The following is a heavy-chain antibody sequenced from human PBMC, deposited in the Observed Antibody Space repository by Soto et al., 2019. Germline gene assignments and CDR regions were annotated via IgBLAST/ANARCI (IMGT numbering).Heavy chain of an antibody. J-gene: IGHJ3*02. CDR2: FNRDGSSI. CDR3: GRSTYYDSSGYYPIDAFDI. D-gene: IGHD3-22*01. Sequence: GGSLRLSCASSGFTFDEYGMSWVRQVPGKGPEWVSSFNRDGSSIHYADSVKGRSTISRDNAKNTLYLQMNSLRAEDTAVYYCGRSTYYDSSGYYPIDAFDIWGQGTMVTVSS. V-gene: IGHV3-20*04. CDR1: GFTFDEYG.